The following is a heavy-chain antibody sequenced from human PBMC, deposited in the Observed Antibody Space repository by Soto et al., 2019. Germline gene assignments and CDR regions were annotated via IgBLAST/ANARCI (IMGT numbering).Heavy chain of an antibody. V-gene: IGHV3-43*01. J-gene: IGHJ6*02. D-gene: IGHD3-10*01. Sequence: GGSLRLSCAASGFTFDDYTMHWVRQAPGKGLEWVSLISWDGGSTYYADSVKGRFTISRDNSKNSLYLQMNSLRTEDTALYYCAKAAVRGVIRLEGYYGMDVWGQGTTVTVSS. CDR1: GFTFDDYT. CDR3: AKAAVRGVIRLEGYYGMDV. CDR2: ISWDGGST.